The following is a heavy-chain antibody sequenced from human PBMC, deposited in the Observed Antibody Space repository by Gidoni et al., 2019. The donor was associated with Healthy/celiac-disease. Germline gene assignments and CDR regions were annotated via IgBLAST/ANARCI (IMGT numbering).Heavy chain of an antibody. V-gene: IGHV4-34*01. D-gene: IGHD2-15*01. J-gene: IGHJ5*02. CDR1: GGYFSGYY. Sequence: QVQLQQWGAGLLKPSETLSLTCAVYGGYFSGYYWSWIRQPPGKGLEWIGEITHIGSTTYKPSLKSRVTISVDTSKNQFSLKLSSVTASDTAVYYCAREMGAVVVVAAYVFDPWGQGTLVTVSS. CDR3: AREMGAVVVVAAYVFDP. CDR2: ITHIGST.